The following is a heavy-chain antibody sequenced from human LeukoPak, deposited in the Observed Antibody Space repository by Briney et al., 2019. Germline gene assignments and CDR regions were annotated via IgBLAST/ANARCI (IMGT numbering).Heavy chain of an antibody. CDR3: ARSPAVAGTPPDWYFDL. D-gene: IGHD6-19*01. J-gene: IGHJ2*01. CDR2: IIPIFGTA. CDR1: GGTFSSYA. Sequence: GASVKVSCKASGGTFSSYAISWVRQAPGQGLEWMGGIIPIFGTANYAQKFQGRVTITADESTSTAYMELSSLRSEDTAVYYCARSPAVAGTPPDWYFDLWGRGTLVTVSS. V-gene: IGHV1-69*01.